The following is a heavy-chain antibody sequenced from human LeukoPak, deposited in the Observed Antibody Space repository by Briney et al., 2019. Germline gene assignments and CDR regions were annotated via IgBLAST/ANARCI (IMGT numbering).Heavy chain of an antibody. CDR2: INPARGAT. D-gene: IGHD3-10*01. J-gene: IGHJ4*02. V-gene: IGHV1-2*02. CDR1: GYTFTDYY. CDR3: ARDIPITR. Sequence: GASVKVSCKASGYTFTDYYIHWVRQAPGQGLEWMGWINPARGATNYGQTFQGRVTLTRDTSISTAYMELRRLRSDDTGVYYCARDIPITRWGQGTMVTVAS.